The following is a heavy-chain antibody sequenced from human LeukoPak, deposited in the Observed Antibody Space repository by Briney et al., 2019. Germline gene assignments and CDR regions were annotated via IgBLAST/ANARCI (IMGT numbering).Heavy chain of an antibody. CDR3: AQDRAAVGAPIDN. CDR1: GGTFTNSG. D-gene: IGHD1-26*01. V-gene: IGHV1-69*04. J-gene: IGHJ4*02. Sequence: ASVKFSCTASGGTFTNSGFSWVRQAPGQGLEWMGRIIPLLDIAKYAESFQGRVTITANKSTNTAYMELSSLGFEDTAVYYCAQDRAAVGAPIDNWGQGTLVTVSS. CDR2: IIPLLDIA.